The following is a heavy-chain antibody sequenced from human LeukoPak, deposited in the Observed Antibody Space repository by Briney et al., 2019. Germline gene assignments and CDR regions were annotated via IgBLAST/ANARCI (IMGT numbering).Heavy chain of an antibody. D-gene: IGHD6-13*01. J-gene: IGHJ4*02. V-gene: IGHV3-33*01. CDR1: GFSLSAYG. CDR2: IWYDGTSK. Sequence: GGSLRLSCAASGFSLSAYGVHWVRQAPGKGLEWVAVIWYDGTSKDYADSVKGRFTFSRDNSKNTLYLQMNSLTVEDTAVYYCARSQSSSLIDYWGQGTLVTASS. CDR3: ARSQSSSLIDY.